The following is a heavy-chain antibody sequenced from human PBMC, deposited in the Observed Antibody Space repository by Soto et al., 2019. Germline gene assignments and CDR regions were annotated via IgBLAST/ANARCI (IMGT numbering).Heavy chain of an antibody. J-gene: IGHJ4*02. D-gene: IGHD5-12*01. CDR2: IRSSTPTI. V-gene: IGHV3-48*01. CDR3: ARIAWHREYDH. CDR1: GFNLSSYS. Sequence: GGSLRLSCAASGFNLSSYSMNWVRQAPGKGLEWVSYIRSSTPTIYYADSVKGRFTISRDNAKNSLYPQMNTLRPEDTAVYYCARIAWHREYDHWGQGTLVTVSS.